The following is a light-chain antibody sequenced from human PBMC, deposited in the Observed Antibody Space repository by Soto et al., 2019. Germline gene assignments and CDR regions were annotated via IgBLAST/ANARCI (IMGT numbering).Light chain of an antibody. CDR2: EVN. Sequence: QSVLTQPPSASGSPGQSVTISCTGTSSDVGAYNSVSWYQQHPGKAPRLMIYEVNKRPSGVPDRFSGSKSGNMASLTVSGLQAEHEADYYCNSHGGSNNFWVFGGGTKLTVL. V-gene: IGLV2-8*01. CDR3: NSHGGSNNFWV. CDR1: SSDVGAYNS. J-gene: IGLJ3*02.